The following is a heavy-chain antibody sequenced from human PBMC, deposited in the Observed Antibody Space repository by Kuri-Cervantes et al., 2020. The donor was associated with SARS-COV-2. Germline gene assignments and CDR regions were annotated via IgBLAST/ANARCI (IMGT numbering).Heavy chain of an antibody. Sequence: SVKVSCKASGGTFSNFAISWVRQAPGQGLEWMGGIIPVFGTTNNAQRLQGRVTISADEARSTVYMELSSLTFEDTAIYYCAQTIPARRRSPGDFYLYYMDVWDKGTSVTVSS. V-gene: IGHV1-69*13. CDR1: GGTFSNFA. CDR2: IIPVFGTT. J-gene: IGHJ6*03. CDR3: AQTIPARRRSPGDFYLYYMDV. D-gene: IGHD6-6*01.